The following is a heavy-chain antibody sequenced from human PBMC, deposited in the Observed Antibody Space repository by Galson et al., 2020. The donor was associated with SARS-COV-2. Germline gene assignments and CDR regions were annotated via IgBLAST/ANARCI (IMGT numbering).Heavy chain of an antibody. Sequence: GESLKISCAASGFTFSDFAMHWVRQASGKGLEWVGRIRSKANTYATAYAASVKGRFTVSRDDSKNTAYLQMNSLKTEDTAVYYCIAVASGNCGADCYIDYWGQGTLVTVSS. CDR3: IAVASGNCGADCYIDY. D-gene: IGHD2-21*02. J-gene: IGHJ4*02. CDR2: IRSKANTYAT. V-gene: IGHV3-73*01. CDR1: GFTFSDFA.